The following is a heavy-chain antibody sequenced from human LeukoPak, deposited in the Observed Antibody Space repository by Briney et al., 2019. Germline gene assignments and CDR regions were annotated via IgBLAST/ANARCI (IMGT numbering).Heavy chain of an antibody. V-gene: IGHV4-39*07. CDR3: ARVRATMVRGVITLGWFDP. D-gene: IGHD3-10*01. CDR1: GGSISSSSYY. J-gene: IGHJ5*02. Sequence: SETLSLTCTVSGGSISSSSYYWGWIRQPPGKGLEWIGSIYYSGSTYYNPSLKSRVTISVDTSKNQFSLKLSSVTAADTAVYYCARVRATMVRGVITLGWFDPWGQGTLVTVSS. CDR2: IYYSGST.